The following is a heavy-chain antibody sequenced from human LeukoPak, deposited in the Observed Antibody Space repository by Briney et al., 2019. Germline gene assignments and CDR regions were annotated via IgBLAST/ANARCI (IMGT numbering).Heavy chain of an antibody. J-gene: IGHJ3*02. CDR1: GGSFSGYY. Sequence: SETLSLTCAVYGGSFSGYYWSWIRQPPGKGLEWIGEINHSGSTNYNPSLKSRVTISVDTSKNQFSLKLSSVTAADTAVYYCARGQLSMFRAFDIWGQGTMVTVSS. CDR3: ARGQLSMFRAFDI. V-gene: IGHV4-34*01. CDR2: INHSGST. D-gene: IGHD3-10*02.